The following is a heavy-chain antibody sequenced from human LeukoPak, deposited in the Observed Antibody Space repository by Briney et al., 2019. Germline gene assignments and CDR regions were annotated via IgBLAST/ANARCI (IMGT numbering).Heavy chain of an antibody. Sequence: PSETLSLTCTVSGGSISSSSYYWGWIRQPPGKGLEWIGSIYYSGSTYYNPSLKSRVTISVDTSKNQFSLKLSSVTAADTAVYYCARPPKSTAMVTSEGYWGQGTLVTVSS. D-gene: IGHD5-18*01. V-gene: IGHV4-39*01. CDR3: ARPPKSTAMVTSEGY. CDR1: GGSISSSSYY. J-gene: IGHJ4*02. CDR2: IYYSGST.